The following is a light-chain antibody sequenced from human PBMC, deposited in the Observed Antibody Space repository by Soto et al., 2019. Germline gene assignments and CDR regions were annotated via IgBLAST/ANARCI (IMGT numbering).Light chain of an antibody. CDR2: GNT. J-gene: IGLJ3*02. Sequence: QSVLTQPPSVSGAPGQRVTISCTGTSSNIGAGYDVHWYQQLPGSAPKLLIFGNTNRPSGVPDRFSGSKSGTSVSLAITGLQAEDEADYYCQACDSGLSGSVFGGGTKLTVL. V-gene: IGLV1-40*01. CDR1: SSNIGAGYD. CDR3: QACDSGLSGSV.